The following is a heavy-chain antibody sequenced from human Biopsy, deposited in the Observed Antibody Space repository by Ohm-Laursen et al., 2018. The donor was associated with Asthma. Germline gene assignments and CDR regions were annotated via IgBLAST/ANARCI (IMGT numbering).Heavy chain of an antibody. D-gene: IGHD6-19*01. CDR2: IYSGGTS. Sequence: SLRLSCAASGFAFNRFDMHWVRQAPGKGLEWVSVIYSGGTSDTADSVRGRFTISRDFYKNTLYLQMDSLRAEDTAVYYCARGDSSGWSHYYFDYWGQGTLVTVSS. CDR1: GFAFNRFD. V-gene: IGHV3-53*01. J-gene: IGHJ4*02. CDR3: ARGDSSGWSHYYFDY.